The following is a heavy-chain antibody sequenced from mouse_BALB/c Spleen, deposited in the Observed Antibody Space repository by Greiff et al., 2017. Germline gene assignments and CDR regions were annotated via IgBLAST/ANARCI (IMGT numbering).Heavy chain of an antibody. CDR1: GFTFTDYY. CDR2: IRNKANGYTT. D-gene: IGHD2-2*01. Sequence: EVKLVESGGGLVQPGGSLRLSCATSGFTFTDYYMSWVRQPPGKALEWLGFIRNKANGYTTEYSASVKGRFTISRDNSQSILYLQMNTLRAEDSATYYCARDRQDRGYGGDYFDYWGQGTTLTVSS. CDR3: ARDRQDRGYGGDYFDY. J-gene: IGHJ2*01. V-gene: IGHV7-3*02.